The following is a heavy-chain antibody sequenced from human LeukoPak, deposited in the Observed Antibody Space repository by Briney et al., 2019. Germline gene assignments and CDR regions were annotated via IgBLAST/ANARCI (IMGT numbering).Heavy chain of an antibody. CDR3: ATALQLASYNWFDP. V-gene: IGHV1-24*01. Sequence: ASVKVSCKVSGHTLTELSMHWVRQAPGKGLEWMGGFDPEDGETIYAQKFQGRVTMTEDTSTDTAYMELSSLRSEDTAVYYCATALQLASYNWFDPWGQGTLVTVSS. CDR1: GHTLTELS. J-gene: IGHJ5*02. CDR2: FDPEDGET. D-gene: IGHD6-13*01.